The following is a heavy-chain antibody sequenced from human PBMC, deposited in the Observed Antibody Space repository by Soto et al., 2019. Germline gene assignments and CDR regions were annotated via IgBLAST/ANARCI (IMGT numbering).Heavy chain of an antibody. V-gene: IGHV1-46*01. J-gene: IGHJ6*02. CDR3: AREQVSTSDYYYAMDV. Sequence: QVQLVQSGAEVKKPGASVKVSCKASGYTFTSYYMHWLRQAPGQGLEWMGIINPSSGRTTYAQKFQGRVTMTRDTSTSTEYMDLSSLRSDDTAVYYCAREQVSTSDYYYAMDVWGPGTTVTVSS. CDR1: GYTFTSYY. CDR2: INPSSGRT.